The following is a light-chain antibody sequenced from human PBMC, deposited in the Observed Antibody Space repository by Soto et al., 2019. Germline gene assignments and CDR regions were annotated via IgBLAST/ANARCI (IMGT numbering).Light chain of an antibody. CDR1: EGVSSGY. V-gene: IGKV3-20*01. Sequence: EVVLTQSPGTLPLSPGERATLSCRASEGVSSGYLAWYQQKPGQAPRLLIYGASRRATGIPGRFSGSGSGTDFTLTISRLDPEDFAVYHCQQYGRTPLTFGQGTKV. CDR3: QQYGRTPLT. J-gene: IGKJ1*01. CDR2: GAS.